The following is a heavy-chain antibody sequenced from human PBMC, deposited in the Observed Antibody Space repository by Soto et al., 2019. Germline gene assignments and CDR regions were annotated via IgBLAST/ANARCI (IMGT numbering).Heavy chain of an antibody. J-gene: IGHJ4*02. CDR3: ATDVIGPYSDSSGPPLCY. CDR1: GGTFSSYA. CDR2: IIPIFGTA. V-gene: IGHV1-69*06. D-gene: IGHD3-22*01. Sequence: SVKVSCKASGGTFSSYAISWVRQAPGQGLEWMGGIIPIFGTANYAQKVQGRVTMTADKSTNTAYMELSSLRSEDTAVYYCATDVIGPYSDSSGPPLCYWGQGPLFTVSS.